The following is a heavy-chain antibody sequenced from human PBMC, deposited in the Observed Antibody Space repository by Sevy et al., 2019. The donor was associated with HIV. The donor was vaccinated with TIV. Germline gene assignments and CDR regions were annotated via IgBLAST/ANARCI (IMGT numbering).Heavy chain of an antibody. J-gene: IGHJ6*02. Sequence: GGSLRLSCAASGFTFSSYWMSWVRQAPGKGLEWVANIKQDGSEKCYVDSVKGRFTISRDNAKNSLYLQMNSLRAEDTAVYYCARDLEGTYYDFWSGSRLLYYYYGMDVWGQGTTVTVSS. CDR2: IKQDGSEK. CDR1: GFTFSSYW. D-gene: IGHD3-3*01. V-gene: IGHV3-7*01. CDR3: ARDLEGTYYDFWSGSRLLYYYYGMDV.